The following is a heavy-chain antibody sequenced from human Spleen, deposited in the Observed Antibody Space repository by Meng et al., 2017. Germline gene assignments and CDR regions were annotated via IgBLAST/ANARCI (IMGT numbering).Heavy chain of an antibody. CDR2: INHSGST. Sequence: VQLQQWGDGLLKPSETLSLTCAVYGGSFSGYYWSWIRQPPGKGLEWIGEINHSGSTNYNPSLKSRVTISVDTSKNQFSLKLNSVTAADTAVYYCASGYGSGSYYNWFDPWGQGTLVTVSS. D-gene: IGHD3-10*01. CDR3: ASGYGSGSYYNWFDP. CDR1: GGSFSGYY. V-gene: IGHV4-34*01. J-gene: IGHJ5*02.